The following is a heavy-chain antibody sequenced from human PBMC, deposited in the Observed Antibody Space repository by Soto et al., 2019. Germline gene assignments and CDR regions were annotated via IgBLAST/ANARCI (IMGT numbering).Heavy chain of an antibody. CDR1: GGSISSSSYY. CDR3: ASSVYDFWSGYYRGY. D-gene: IGHD3-3*01. V-gene: IGHV4-39*01. J-gene: IGHJ4*02. CDR2: IYYSGST. Sequence: SETLSLTCTVSGGSISSSSYYWGWIRQPPGKGLEWIGSIYYSGSTYYNPSLKSRVTISVDTSKNQFSLKLSSVTAADTAVYYCASSVYDFWSGYYRGYWGQGTLVTVS.